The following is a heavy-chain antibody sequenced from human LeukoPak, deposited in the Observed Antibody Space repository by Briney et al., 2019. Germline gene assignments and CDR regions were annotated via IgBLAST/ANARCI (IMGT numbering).Heavy chain of an antibody. CDR1: GYTFTSYG. V-gene: IGHV1-18*01. J-gene: IGHJ5*02. CDR3: ARDRETYYYGSGSYYNGDNWFDP. Sequence: GASVKVSCKASGYTFTSYGISWVRQAPGQGLEWMGWISAYNGNTNYAQKLQGRVTMTTDTSTSTAYMELRSLRSDDTAVYYCARDRETYYYGSGSYYNGDNWFDPWGQGTLVTVSS. CDR2: ISAYNGNT. D-gene: IGHD3-10*01.